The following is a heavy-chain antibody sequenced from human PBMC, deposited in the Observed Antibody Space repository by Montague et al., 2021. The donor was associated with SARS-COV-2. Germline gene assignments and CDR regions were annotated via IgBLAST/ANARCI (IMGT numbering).Heavy chain of an antibody. D-gene: IGHD1-1*01. CDR2: INYGGST. CDR3: ARGAPGY. J-gene: IGHJ4*02. CDR1: GGSFSDYH. Sequence: SETLSLTCAVYGGSFSDYHWTWIRQSPGGGLEWLGQINYGGSTGYNPSLRSRVTISIDTSKNQFSLKLTSVTAADTAVYYCARGAPGYWGQGTLVTVSS. V-gene: IGHV4-34*01.